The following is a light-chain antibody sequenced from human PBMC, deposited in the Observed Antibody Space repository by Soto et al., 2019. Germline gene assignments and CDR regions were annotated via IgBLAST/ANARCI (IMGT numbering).Light chain of an antibody. V-gene: IGKV3-15*01. J-gene: IGKJ3*01. CDR3: QQYNNWPLFT. Sequence: EIVLTQSPATLSLSPGERATLSCRASQSVSIYLAWYQQKPGQAPRLLIYGASTRATGIPARFSGSGSGTEFTLTISSLQSEDFAVYYCQQYNNWPLFTFGPGTKVDIK. CDR2: GAS. CDR1: QSVSIY.